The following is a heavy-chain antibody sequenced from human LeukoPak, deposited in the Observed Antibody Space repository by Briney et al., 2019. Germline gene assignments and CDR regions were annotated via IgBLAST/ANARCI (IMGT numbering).Heavy chain of an antibody. Sequence: SQTLSLTCAVSGGSISSGGYSWSWIRQPPGKGLEWIGYIYHSGSTYYNPSLKSRVTISVDRSKNQFSLKLSSVTAADTAVYYCARVTHGGFDYWGQGTLVTVSS. D-gene: IGHD4-23*01. V-gene: IGHV4-30-2*01. CDR2: IYHSGST. J-gene: IGHJ4*02. CDR1: GGSISSGGYS. CDR3: ARVTHGGFDY.